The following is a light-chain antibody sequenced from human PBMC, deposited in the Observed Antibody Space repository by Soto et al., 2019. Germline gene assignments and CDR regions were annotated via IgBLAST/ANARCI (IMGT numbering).Light chain of an antibody. CDR3: SSYTSSTTLVI. J-gene: IGLJ2*01. Sequence: QSALTQPASVSGSPGQSITISCTGTSSDVGNSNYVSWYQHHPGKAPKLMIYDVSNRPSGVSNRFSGSKSGNTASLTISGLQAEDEADYYCSSYTSSTTLVIFGGGTKLTVL. CDR1: SSDVGNSNY. V-gene: IGLV2-14*03. CDR2: DVS.